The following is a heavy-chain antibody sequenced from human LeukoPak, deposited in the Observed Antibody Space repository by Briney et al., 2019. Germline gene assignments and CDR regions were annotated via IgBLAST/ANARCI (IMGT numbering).Heavy chain of an antibody. CDR2: INHSGST. CDR1: GGSFSGYY. J-gene: IGHJ3*02. V-gene: IGHV4-34*01. CDR3: ARYSSSWWGAFDI. Sequence: PSETLSLTCAVYGGSFSGYYWSWIRQPPGKGLEWIGEINHSGSTNYSPSLKSRVTISVDTSKNQFSLKLSSVTAADTAVYYCARYSSSWWGAFDIWGQGTMVTVSS. D-gene: IGHD6-13*01.